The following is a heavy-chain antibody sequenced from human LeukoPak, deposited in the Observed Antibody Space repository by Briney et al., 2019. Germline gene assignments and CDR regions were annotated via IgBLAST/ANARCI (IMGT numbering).Heavy chain of an antibody. J-gene: IGHJ4*02. CDR2: ISGSGGST. Sequence: GGSLRLSCAASGFTFSSYGMHWVRQAPGKGLDWVSGISGSGGSTYYADSVKGRFTISRDNSKNTLYLQMNSLRAEDTAVYYCAKLPVSYSSGWSNFDYWGQGTLVTVTS. D-gene: IGHD6-19*01. V-gene: IGHV3-23*01. CDR3: AKLPVSYSSGWSNFDY. CDR1: GFTFSSYG.